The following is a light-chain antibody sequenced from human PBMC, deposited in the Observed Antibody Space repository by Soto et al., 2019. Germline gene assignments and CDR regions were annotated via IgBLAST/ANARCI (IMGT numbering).Light chain of an antibody. Sequence: ENVLTQSPGTLSLSPGEEATLSCRANQSVNNNYLAWYQQTPGQPPRLLIYGASTRATGIPDRFSGRGSGTDLTLTIRSLEPEDFSVYYCQQYATSPRTFGQGTKVDIK. CDR2: GAS. J-gene: IGKJ1*01. CDR3: QQYATSPRT. V-gene: IGKV3-20*01. CDR1: QSVNNNY.